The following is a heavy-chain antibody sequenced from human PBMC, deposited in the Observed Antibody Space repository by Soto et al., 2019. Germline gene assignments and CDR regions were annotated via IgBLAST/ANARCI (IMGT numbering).Heavy chain of an antibody. D-gene: IGHD2-2*01. V-gene: IGHV3-30*18. J-gene: IGHJ6*02. CDR2: ISDDGSRQ. CDR1: GFTFSSYG. Sequence: WGSLRLSCAASGFTFSSYGVHWVRQAPGKGLEWVAIISDDGSRQYYEDSVKDRFTISRDLSKNTLYLQMNSLRAEDTAVYYCANLDRRPALVPLSNYYCYGMDVWGQGTTVTVSS. CDR3: ANLDRRPALVPLSNYYCYGMDV.